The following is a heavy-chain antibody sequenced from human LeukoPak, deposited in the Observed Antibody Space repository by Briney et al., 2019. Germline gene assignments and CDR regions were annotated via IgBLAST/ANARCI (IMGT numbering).Heavy chain of an antibody. CDR3: TYGSGREGYMDV. D-gene: IGHD3-10*01. V-gene: IGHV3-74*01. J-gene: IGHJ6*03. CDR2: ISSDGSNT. Sequence: GGSLRLSCAASGFTFDDYGMNWVRQAPGKGLVWVSFISSDGSNTNYADSVKGRFTTSRDNAKNMLYLQMNSLRAEDTAVYYCTYGSGREGYMDVWGKGTTVTVSS. CDR1: GFTFDDYG.